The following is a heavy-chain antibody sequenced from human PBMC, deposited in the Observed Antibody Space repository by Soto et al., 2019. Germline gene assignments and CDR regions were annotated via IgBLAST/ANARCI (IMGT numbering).Heavy chain of an antibody. CDR1: GGSFSGYS. CDR2: INHSGST. D-gene: IGHD3-9*01. CDR3: ARKYDILTGYLRSAFDI. V-gene: IGHV4-34*01. J-gene: IGHJ3*02. Sequence: ASETLSLTCAVYGGSFSGYSWSWIRQPPGKGLEWIGEINHSGSTNYNPSLKSRVTISVDTSKNQFSLKLSSVTAADTAVYYCARKYDILTGYLRSAFDIWGQGTMVT.